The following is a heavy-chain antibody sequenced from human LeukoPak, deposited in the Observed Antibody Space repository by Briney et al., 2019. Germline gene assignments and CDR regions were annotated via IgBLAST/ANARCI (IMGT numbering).Heavy chain of an antibody. CDR3: ARAAHSGSLAPFDY. D-gene: IGHD1-26*01. CDR2: INHSGST. V-gene: IGHV4-34*01. J-gene: IGHJ4*02. CDR1: GDSFSGYY. Sequence: SETLCLTCAVYGDSFSGYYWNWIRQPPGKGLEWVGEINHSGSTNYNPSLTSRVTISVDTSNTQFSLKLRSVTAADTAVYYCARAAHSGSLAPFDYWGQGTLVTVSS.